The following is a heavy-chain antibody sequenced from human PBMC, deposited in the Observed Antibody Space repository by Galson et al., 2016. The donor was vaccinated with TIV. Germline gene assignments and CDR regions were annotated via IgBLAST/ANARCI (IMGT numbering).Heavy chain of an antibody. J-gene: IGHJ4*02. CDR3: AKKSRMRDGYNAGFDY. CDR1: GFTFSSYG. CDR2: ISDDGSVK. D-gene: IGHD5-24*01. V-gene: IGHV3-30*18. Sequence: SLRLSCAVSGFTFSSYGMHWVRQAPGKGLEWVAVISDDGSVKYYADSVKGRFTISRDDSKNTLYLQMNSLRAEDTAVYYCAKKSRMRDGYNAGFDYWGQGTLVTVSS.